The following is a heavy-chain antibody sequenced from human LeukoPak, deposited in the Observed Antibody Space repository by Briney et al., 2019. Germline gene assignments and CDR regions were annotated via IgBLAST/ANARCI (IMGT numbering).Heavy chain of an antibody. CDR3: ARGRILGIQLWTYGAFDI. D-gene: IGHD5-18*01. V-gene: IGHV4-34*01. CDR1: GGSFSGYY. J-gene: IGHJ3*02. Sequence: SETLSLTCAVYGGSFSGYYWSWIRQPPGKGLEWIGEINHSGSTNYNPSLKSRVTISVDTSKNQFSLKLSSVTAADTAVYYCARGRILGIQLWTYGAFDIWGQGTMVTVSS. CDR2: INHSGST.